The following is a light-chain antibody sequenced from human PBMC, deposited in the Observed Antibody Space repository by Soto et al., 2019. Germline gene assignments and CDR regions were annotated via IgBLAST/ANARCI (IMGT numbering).Light chain of an antibody. CDR2: AAA. J-gene: IGKJ2*01. CDR3: QQYLSYPYT. V-gene: IGKV1-8*01. Sequence: AIRMTQSPSSISASTGDRVTITCRTSQGISSFLAWYQQKPGKAPKLLIYAAATLQRGAPARFSGSGSGTYFTLTISSLQPEDFAIYFCQQYLSYPYTFGQGTKLEI. CDR1: QGISSF.